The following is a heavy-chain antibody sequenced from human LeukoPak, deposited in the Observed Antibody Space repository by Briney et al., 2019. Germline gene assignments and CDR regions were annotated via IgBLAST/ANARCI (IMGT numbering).Heavy chain of an antibody. CDR1: GFTFSDFY. CDR3: ARAGDYSNYFDY. Sequence: GGSLRLSCAASGFTFSDFYMSWIRQAPGKGLEWVSYISSSGNTKYYADSVKGRFTMSRDNAKNSLYLQMNSLRAEDTAVYYCARAGDYSNYFDYWGQGTLVTVSS. V-gene: IGHV3-11*01. CDR2: ISSSGNTK. J-gene: IGHJ4*02. D-gene: IGHD4-11*01.